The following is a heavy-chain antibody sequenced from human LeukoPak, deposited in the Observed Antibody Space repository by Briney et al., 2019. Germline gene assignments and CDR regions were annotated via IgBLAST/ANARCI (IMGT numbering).Heavy chain of an antibody. CDR1: GFTFSTYW. CDR3: AREGGSGWYSGWFDP. D-gene: IGHD6-19*01. CDR2: IKKDGSEK. Sequence: GGSLRLSCAASGFTFSTYWMSWVRQAPGKGLEWVANIKKDGSEKKYVDSVKGRFTISRDNAKNSLYLQMNSLRAEDTAVYYCAREGGSGWYSGWFDPWGQGTLVTVSS. V-gene: IGHV3-7*01. J-gene: IGHJ5*02.